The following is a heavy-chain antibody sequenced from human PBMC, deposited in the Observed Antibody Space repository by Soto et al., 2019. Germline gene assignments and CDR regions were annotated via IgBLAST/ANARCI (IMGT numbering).Heavy chain of an antibody. V-gene: IGHV3-20*04. D-gene: IGHD3-16*01. J-gene: IGHJ4*02. Sequence: EVQLVESGGGVVRPGGSLRLSCAASGFIFGAHAMSWVRQAPGKGLEWVSAINWIGGSTNYADSMKGRFTISRDNAKNPFYLQMSSLRAEDTALYYCARHGGTPDLYFDYWGQGTPVTVSS. CDR2: INWIGGST. CDR1: GFIFGAHA. CDR3: ARHGGTPDLYFDY.